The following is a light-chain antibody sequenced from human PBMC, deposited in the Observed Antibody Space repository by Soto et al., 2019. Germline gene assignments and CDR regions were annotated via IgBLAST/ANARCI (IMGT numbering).Light chain of an antibody. CDR2: EVS. Sequence: QSALTQPASVSGSPGQSITISCTGTSSDVGFYKYVSWFQQHPGKAPKLMIYEVSNRPSGVSNRFSGSKSGNTASLTISGLQAEDEADYYCSSYTSTSTLHVFGTGTKLTVL. V-gene: IGLV2-14*01. J-gene: IGLJ1*01. CDR3: SSYTSTSTLHV. CDR1: SSDVGFYKY.